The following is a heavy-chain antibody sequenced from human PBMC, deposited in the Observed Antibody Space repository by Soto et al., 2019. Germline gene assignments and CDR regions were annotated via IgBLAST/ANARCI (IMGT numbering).Heavy chain of an antibody. CDR3: ARGIAAAGRDYYGMDV. V-gene: IGHV1-3*01. D-gene: IGHD6-13*01. J-gene: IGHJ6*02. CDR2: INAGNGNT. CDR1: GYTFTSYA. Sequence: ASVKVSCKAAGYTFTSYAMHWGRQAPGQRLEWMGWINAGNGNTKYSQKFQGRVTITRDTSASTAYMELSSLRSEDTAVYYCARGIAAAGRDYYGMDVWGQGTTVTVSS.